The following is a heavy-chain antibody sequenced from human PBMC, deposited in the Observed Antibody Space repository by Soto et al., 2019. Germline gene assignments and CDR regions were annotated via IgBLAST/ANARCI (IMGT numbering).Heavy chain of an antibody. D-gene: IGHD3-22*01. Sequence: QVQLVESGGGVVQPGRSLRLSCAASGFTFSAYGMHWVRQAPGKGLEWVAVISYDGSNKYYADSVKGRLTISRDNSKNTLYLQMNSLRAEDTAVYYCAKDLLSSGNYYFEYWGQGTLVTVSP. CDR3: AKDLLSSGNYYFEY. CDR1: GFTFSAYG. V-gene: IGHV3-30*18. J-gene: IGHJ4*02. CDR2: ISYDGSNK.